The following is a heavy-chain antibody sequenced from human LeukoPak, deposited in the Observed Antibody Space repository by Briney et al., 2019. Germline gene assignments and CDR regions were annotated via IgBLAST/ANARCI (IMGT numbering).Heavy chain of an antibody. D-gene: IGHD3-3*01. V-gene: IGHV1-46*01. CDR1: GYTFTSYY. CDR2: INPSGGSA. CDR3: ARDPPPYYDFPDY. J-gene: IGHJ4*02. Sequence: ASVKVCCKASGYTFTSYYMHWVRQAPGQGLEWMGIINPSGGSASYAQKFQGRVTMTRDTSTSTVYVELSSLRSEDTAVYYCARDPPPYYDFPDYWGQGTLVTVSS.